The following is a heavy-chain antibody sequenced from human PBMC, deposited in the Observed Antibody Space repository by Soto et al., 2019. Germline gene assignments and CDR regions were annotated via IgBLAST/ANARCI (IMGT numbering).Heavy chain of an antibody. CDR3: ARDFIRWGSYHHDAFDI. D-gene: IGHD3-16*02. V-gene: IGHV1-46*03. Sequence: ASVKVSCKASGYTFTSYYMHWVRQAPGQGLEWMGIINPSGGSTSYAQKFQGRVTMTRDTSTSTVYMELSSLRSEDTAVYYCARDFIRWGSYHHDAFDIWGQGTMVTVSS. CDR2: INPSGGST. J-gene: IGHJ3*02. CDR1: GYTFTSYY.